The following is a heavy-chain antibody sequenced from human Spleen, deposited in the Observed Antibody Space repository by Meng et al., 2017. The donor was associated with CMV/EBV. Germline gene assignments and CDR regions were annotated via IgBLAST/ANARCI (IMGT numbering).Heavy chain of an antibody. CDR2: INHSGST. CDR3: ARGNKLYYNYGMDV. J-gene: IGHJ6*02. D-gene: IGHD1-26*01. Sequence: SETLSLTCAVYGGSFSGYYWSWIRQPPGKGLEWIGEINHSGSTNYNPSLKSRVTISVDTSKNQFSLKLSSVTAADTAVYYCARGNKLYYNYGMDVWGQGTTVTVSS. CDR1: GGSFSGYY. V-gene: IGHV4-34*01.